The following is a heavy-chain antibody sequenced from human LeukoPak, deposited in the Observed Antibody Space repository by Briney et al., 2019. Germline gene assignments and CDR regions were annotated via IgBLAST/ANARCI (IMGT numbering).Heavy chain of an antibody. D-gene: IGHD1-14*01. CDR2: ISSDSSSI. J-gene: IGHJ4*02. CDR3: ARGVEPLAANTLAY. V-gene: IGHV3-48*01. Sequence: PGGSLRLSCAASGFTFSIYSMNWVRQAPGKGLEWVSKISSDSSSIYYADSVKGRFTISRDNAKNSLYLQMNNLRAEDTAVHYCARGVEPLAANTLAYWGQGTLVTVSS. CDR1: GFTFSIYS.